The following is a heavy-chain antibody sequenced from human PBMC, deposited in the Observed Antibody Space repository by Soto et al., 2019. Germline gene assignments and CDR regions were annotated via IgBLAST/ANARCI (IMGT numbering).Heavy chain of an antibody. CDR2: MNQNGSEK. V-gene: IGHV3-7*05. CDR3: ASYRVSYAMDV. J-gene: IGHJ6*02. CDR1: GFTFGNYW. Sequence: EVQLVESGGGLVQPGGSLRLSCTVSGFTFGNYWMTWVRQAPGKGLEWVDNMNQNGSEKYYVDSVKGRFAISRDNAKNSLYLQMNSLSAEDTAVYYCASYRVSYAMDVWGQGTTVTVSS.